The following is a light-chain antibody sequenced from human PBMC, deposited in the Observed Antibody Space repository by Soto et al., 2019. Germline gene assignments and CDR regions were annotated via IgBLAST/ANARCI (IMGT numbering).Light chain of an antibody. CDR3: SLKTSSATWV. J-gene: IGLJ3*02. CDR1: SSDVGSYNL. V-gene: IGLV2-14*02. Sequence: QSALTQPASVSGSPGQSITISRTGSSSDVGSYNLVSWYQHHPGKAPKFVIYEDNKRPSGVSDRFSGSKSGNTASLTISGLQAEDEADYYCSLKTSSATWVFGGGTKVTVL. CDR2: EDN.